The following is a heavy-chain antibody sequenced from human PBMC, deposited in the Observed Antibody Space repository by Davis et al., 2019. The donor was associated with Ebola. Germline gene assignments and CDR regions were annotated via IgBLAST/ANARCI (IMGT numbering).Heavy chain of an antibody. J-gene: IGHJ3*02. V-gene: IGHV4-34*01. CDR3: ARGWHTKAFDI. D-gene: IGHD2-8*01. Sequence: SETLSLTCAVYGGSFSGYYWSWIRQPPGKGLEWIGEINHSGSTNYNPSLKSRVTISVDTSKNQFSLKLSSVTAADTAAYYCARGWHTKAFDIWGQGTMVTVSS. CDR1: GGSFSGYY. CDR2: INHSGST.